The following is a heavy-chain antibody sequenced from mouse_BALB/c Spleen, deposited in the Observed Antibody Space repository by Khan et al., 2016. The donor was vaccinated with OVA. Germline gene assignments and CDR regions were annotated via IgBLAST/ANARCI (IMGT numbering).Heavy chain of an antibody. CDR3: TRWSYWFAY. V-gene: IGHV1S22*01. J-gene: IGHJ3*01. CDR1: GYTFTSYW. CDR2: IYTGSGST. D-gene: IGHD2-12*01. Sequence: LQQSGSELVRPGASVKLSCKASGYTFTSYWMHWVKQRPGQGLEWIGDIYTGSGSTNYDEKFKSKATLTVDTSSSTAYMQLSSLTSEDSADEYCTRWSYWFAYWGQGTLVTVSA.